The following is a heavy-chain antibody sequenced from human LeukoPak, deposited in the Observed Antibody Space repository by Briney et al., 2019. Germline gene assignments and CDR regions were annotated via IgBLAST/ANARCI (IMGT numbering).Heavy chain of an antibody. Sequence: SETLSLTCAVSGGSISSSNWWSWVRQPPGKGLEWIGEIYHSGSTNYNPSLKSRVTISVDTSKNQFSLKLSSVTAADTAVYYCARDRYGSGSYKDYWGQGTLVTVSS. CDR2: IYHSGST. D-gene: IGHD3-10*01. CDR3: ARDRYGSGSYKDY. V-gene: IGHV4-4*02. J-gene: IGHJ4*02. CDR1: GGSISSSNW.